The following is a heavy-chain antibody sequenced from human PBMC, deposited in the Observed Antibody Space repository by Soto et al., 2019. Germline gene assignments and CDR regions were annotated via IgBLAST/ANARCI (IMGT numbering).Heavy chain of an antibody. D-gene: IGHD3-10*01. J-gene: IGHJ6*02. V-gene: IGHV5-51*01. CDR1: GYSFTSYW. CDR3: ARHRGRSFLGYYSGMDV. Sequence: PGESLKISCKGSGYSFTSYWIAWVRQMPGKVLEWMGIIQPGDSDIRYSPSFQGQVTISVDKSISTAYLQWSSLKASDTAMYYCARHRGRSFLGYYSGMDVWGPGXTVTVYS. CDR2: IQPGDSDI.